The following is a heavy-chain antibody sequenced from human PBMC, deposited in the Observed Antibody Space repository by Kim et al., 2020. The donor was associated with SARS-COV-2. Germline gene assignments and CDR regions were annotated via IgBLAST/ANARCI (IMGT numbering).Heavy chain of an antibody. CDR1: GFTFSSYW. CDR3: ARVGAYYDSSGYDPSWAFDI. CDR2: INSDGSST. V-gene: IGHV3-74*01. J-gene: IGHJ3*02. Sequence: GGSLRLSCAASGFTFSSYWMHWVRQAPGKGLVWVSRINSDGSSTSYADSVKGRFTISRDNAKNTLYLQMNSLRAEDTAVYYCARVGAYYDSSGYDPSWAFDIWGQGTMVTVSS. D-gene: IGHD3-22*01.